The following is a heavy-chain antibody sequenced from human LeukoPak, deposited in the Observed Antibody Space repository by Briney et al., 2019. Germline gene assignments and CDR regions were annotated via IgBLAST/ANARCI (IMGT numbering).Heavy chain of an antibody. V-gene: IGHV1-18*01. Sequence: GASVKVSCKASGYTFTSYGISWVGQAPGQGVEWVGWISAYNGNTNYAQKLQSRVTTTTDTSTSTAYMEMRSLRSDDTAVYYCARDGGITIFGVTRKHNWFDPWGQGTPVTVSS. CDR2: ISAYNGNT. CDR1: GYTFTSYG. J-gene: IGHJ5*02. D-gene: IGHD3-3*01. CDR3: ARDGGITIFGVTRKHNWFDP.